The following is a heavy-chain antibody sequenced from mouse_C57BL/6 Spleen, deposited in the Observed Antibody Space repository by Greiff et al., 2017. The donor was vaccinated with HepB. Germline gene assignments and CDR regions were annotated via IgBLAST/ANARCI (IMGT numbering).Heavy chain of an antibody. Sequence: EVKLQESRGGLVKPGGSLKLSCAASGFTFSSYTMSWVRQTPEKRLEWVATISGGGGNTYYPDSVKGRFTISRDNAKNTLYLQMSSLRSEDTALYYCARHGGRGFAYWGQGTLVTVSA. CDR1: GFTFSSYT. J-gene: IGHJ3*01. CDR2: ISGGGGNT. V-gene: IGHV5-9*01. CDR3: ARHGGRGFAY. D-gene: IGHD1-1*02.